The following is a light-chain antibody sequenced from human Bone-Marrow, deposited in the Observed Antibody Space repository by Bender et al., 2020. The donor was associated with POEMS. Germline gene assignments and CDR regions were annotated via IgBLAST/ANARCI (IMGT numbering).Light chain of an antibody. J-gene: IGLJ3*02. CDR1: SSNTGSGYD. V-gene: IGLV1-40*01. Sequence: QSVLTQPPSVSGAPGQRVTISCTGSSSNTGSGYDINWYQQYPGKAPKLIIYDVTNRPSGVSNRFSGSKSDNTASLTISGLQAEDEANYYCSSYSSNTPWVFGGGTKLTVL. CDR3: SSYSSNTPWV. CDR2: DVT.